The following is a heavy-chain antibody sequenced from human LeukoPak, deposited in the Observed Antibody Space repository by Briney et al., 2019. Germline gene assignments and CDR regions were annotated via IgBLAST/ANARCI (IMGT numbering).Heavy chain of an antibody. CDR3: AKDRAAAGTGRFDY. V-gene: IGHV3-30*18. Sequence: GGSMRLSCAASGFTFSSYGMHWVRQAPGKGLEWVAVISYDGSNKYYADSVKGRFTISRDNSKNTLYLQMNNLRAEDTAVYYCAKDRAAAGTGRFDYWGQGTLVTVSS. D-gene: IGHD6-13*01. CDR2: ISYDGSNK. CDR1: GFTFSSYG. J-gene: IGHJ4*02.